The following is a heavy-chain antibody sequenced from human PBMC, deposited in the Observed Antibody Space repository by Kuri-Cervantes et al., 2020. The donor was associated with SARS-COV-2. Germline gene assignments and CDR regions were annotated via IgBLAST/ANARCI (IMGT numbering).Heavy chain of an antibody. V-gene: IGHV1-69*05. D-gene: IGHD6-6*01. CDR1: GGTFSSYA. CDR3: ATYSSSSWHFDY. Sequence: SVKVSCKASGGTFSSYAISWVRQAPGQGPEWMGGIIPIFGTANYAQKFQGRVTITTDESTSTAYMELSSLRSEDTAVYYCATYSSSSWHFDYWGQGTLVTVSS. J-gene: IGHJ4*02. CDR2: IIPIFGTA.